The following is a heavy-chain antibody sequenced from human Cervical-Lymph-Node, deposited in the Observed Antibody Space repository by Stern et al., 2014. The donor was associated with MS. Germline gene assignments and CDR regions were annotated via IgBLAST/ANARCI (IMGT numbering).Heavy chain of an antibody. CDR1: GYTLTANY. CDR2: VNLNSGDT. J-gene: IGHJ4*02. V-gene: IGHV1-2*06. Sequence: VQLVESGAEVRKPGASVKVACRASGYTLTANYIHWARQAPGQGLEWMGRVNLNSGDTMNAQKFQGRVNMTSDTSMNTVYMELTSLRSDDTAVYYCAREATLLVVGIDYWGQGTLVTVSS. CDR3: AREATLLVVGIDY. D-gene: IGHD2-15*01.